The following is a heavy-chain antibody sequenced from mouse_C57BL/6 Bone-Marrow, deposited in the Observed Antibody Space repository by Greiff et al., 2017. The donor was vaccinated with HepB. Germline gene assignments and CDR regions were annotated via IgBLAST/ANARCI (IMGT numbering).Heavy chain of an antibody. CDR2: IDPNSGGT. D-gene: IGHD3-1*01. V-gene: IGHV1-72*01. Sequence: QVQLQQPGAELVKPGASVKLSCKASGYTFTSYWMHWVKQRRGRGLEWIGRIDPNSGGTKYNEKFKSKATLTVDKPSSAAYRQLSSLTSEDSAVYNCARELGTSYAMNYWGQGTSVTVSS. J-gene: IGHJ4*01. CDR3: ARELGTSYAMNY. CDR1: GYTFTSYW.